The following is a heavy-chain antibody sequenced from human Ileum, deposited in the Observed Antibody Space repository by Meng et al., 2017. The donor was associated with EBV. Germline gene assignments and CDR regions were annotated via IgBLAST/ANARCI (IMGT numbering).Heavy chain of an antibody. CDR3: VRGGTYYLSY. D-gene: IGHD1-26*01. Sequence: QLPLQESGPGLVKPSATLSLTCAISGGSISSDYWGSGVRQSPEKGLEWIGEMYPTGPTYYNPSLKGRVSISIDKSKNQLSLKLNSVTAADTAVYYCVRGGTYYLSYWGQGSPVTVSS. J-gene: IGHJ4*02. CDR1: GGSISSDYW. CDR2: MYPTGPT. V-gene: IGHV4-4*02.